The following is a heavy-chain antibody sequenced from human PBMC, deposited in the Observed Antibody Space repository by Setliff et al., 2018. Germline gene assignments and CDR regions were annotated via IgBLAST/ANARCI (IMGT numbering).Heavy chain of an antibody. J-gene: IGHJ3*02. CDR1: GYSISSGYY. V-gene: IGHV4-38-2*01. Sequence: SETLSLTCAVSGYSISSGYYWGWIRQPPGKGLEWIGSIYHSGSTNYNPSLKSRVTMSVDTSKNQFSLKLSSVTAADTAVYYCARKGISALSGAFDMWGQGTMVTV. CDR3: ARKGISALSGAFDM. D-gene: IGHD1-26*01. CDR2: IYHSGST.